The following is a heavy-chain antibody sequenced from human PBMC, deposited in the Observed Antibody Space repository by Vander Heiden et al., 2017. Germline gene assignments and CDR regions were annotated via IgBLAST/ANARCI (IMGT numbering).Heavy chain of an antibody. D-gene: IGHD2-21*02. CDR2: MTGSADNT. V-gene: IGHV3-23*01. CDR1: GFTFSSYA. CDR3: AKDLVYCGGDCDPRYYFDY. J-gene: IGHJ4*02. Sequence: EVQLLESGGGLVQPGGSLRLSCAASGFTFSSYAMNWFRQAQGKGLEWVSTMTGSADNTYYADSVKCRLTISRDNSKNTLYLQMNSLRPEDTAVYYCAKDLVYCGGDCDPRYYFDYWGQGTLVTVSS.